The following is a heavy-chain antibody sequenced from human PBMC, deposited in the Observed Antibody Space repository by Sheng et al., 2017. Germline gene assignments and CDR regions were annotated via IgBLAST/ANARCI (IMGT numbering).Heavy chain of an antibody. CDR2: IIPIFGTA. Sequence: QVQLVQSGAEVKKPGSSVKVSCKASGGTFSSYAISWVRQAPGQGLEWMGGIIPIFGTANYAQKFQGRVTITADESTSTAYMELSSLRSEDTAVYYCARDRGEDSRFSLEPYGMDVWGQGTTVTVSS. J-gene: IGHJ6*02. CDR1: GGTFSSYA. D-gene: IGHD3-3*01. CDR3: ARDRGEDSRFSLEPYGMDV. V-gene: IGHV1-69*01.